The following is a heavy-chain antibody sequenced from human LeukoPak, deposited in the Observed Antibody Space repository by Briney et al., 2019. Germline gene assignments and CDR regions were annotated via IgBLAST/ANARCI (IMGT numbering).Heavy chain of an antibody. D-gene: IGHD3-16*02. J-gene: IGHJ4*02. V-gene: IGHV1-46*01. CDR1: GYTFTGYY. Sequence: ASVKVSCKASGYTFTGYYIHWVRQAPGQGLEWMGIINPSGGNTTYAQKFQGRVTMTRDMSTSTIYTELSSLRSEDTAMYYCARDGLRLGGLSLSFDYWGQGTLVTVSS. CDR3: ARDGLRLGGLSLSFDY. CDR2: INPSGGNT.